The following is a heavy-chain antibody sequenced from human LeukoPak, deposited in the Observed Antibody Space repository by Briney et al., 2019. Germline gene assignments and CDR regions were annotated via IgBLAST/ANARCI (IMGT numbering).Heavy chain of an antibody. D-gene: IGHD6-13*01. CDR2: IYHSGST. J-gene: IGHJ5*02. CDR1: GYAISSGYF. CDR3: ARGYSSSWYFNWFDP. Sequence: ETLSLTCTVSGYAISSGYFWGWIRQPPGKGLEWIGTIYHSGSTYYNPSLKSRVTISVDTSKNQFSLKLSSVTAADTAVYYCARGYSSSWYFNWFDPWGQGTLVTVSS. V-gene: IGHV4-38-2*02.